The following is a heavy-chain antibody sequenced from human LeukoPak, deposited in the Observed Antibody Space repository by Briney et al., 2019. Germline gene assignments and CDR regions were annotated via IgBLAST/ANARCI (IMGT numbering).Heavy chain of an antibody. J-gene: IGHJ4*02. V-gene: IGHV3-33*01. CDR3: ARDQWRLFDY. CDR2: IWYDGSNK. D-gene: IGHD2-21*02. Sequence: GRSLRLSCAASGFTFSSYGMHWVRQAPGKGLEWVAVIWYDGSNKYYVDSVKGRFTISRDNAKNSLYLQMNSLRVEDTAVYFCARDQWRLFDYWGQGTLVAVSS. CDR1: GFTFSSYG.